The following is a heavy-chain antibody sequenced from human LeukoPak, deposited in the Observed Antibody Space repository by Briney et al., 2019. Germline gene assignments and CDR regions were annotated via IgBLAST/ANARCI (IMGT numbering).Heavy chain of an antibody. CDR3: AKGNFAVDAY. Sequence: GRSLRLSCAASAFTFSIYAMSWGRQAPGKGLEWVSAISGSGGNTYYADSVKGRFTISRDNSKNTLYLQMDSLRAEDTAVYYCAKGNFAVDAYWGQGTLVTVSS. CDR1: AFTFSIYA. J-gene: IGHJ4*02. D-gene: IGHD6-19*01. CDR2: ISGSGGNT. V-gene: IGHV3-23*01.